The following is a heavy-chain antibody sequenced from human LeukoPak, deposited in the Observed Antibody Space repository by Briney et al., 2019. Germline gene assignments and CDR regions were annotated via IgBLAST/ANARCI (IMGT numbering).Heavy chain of an antibody. CDR3: ARYFYDSSGFDY. J-gene: IGHJ4*02. V-gene: IGHV4-59*01. CDR1: GGSISNYY. Sequence: SETLSLTCTVSGGSISNYYWSWIRQPPGKGLEWIRYIYYSGSTNYNPSLRSRVTISVDTSKNQFSLKLISVTAADTAVYYCARYFYDSSGFDYWGQGTLVTVSS. D-gene: IGHD3-22*01. CDR2: IYYSGST.